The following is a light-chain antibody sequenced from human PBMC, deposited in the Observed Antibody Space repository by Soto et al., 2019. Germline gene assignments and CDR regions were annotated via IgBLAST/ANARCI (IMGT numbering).Light chain of an antibody. V-gene: IGKV3D-20*01. Sequence: EIGLTQSPATLSLSPWERAALSCGASQSVSSNYLAWYQQKPGLAPRLLIYDASRRATGIPDRFSGSGSGADFTLTISSLEPEDSAVYYCQQRHMWPITFGQGTKVDIK. CDR2: DAS. CDR1: QSVSSNY. CDR3: QQRHMWPIT. J-gene: IGKJ1*01.